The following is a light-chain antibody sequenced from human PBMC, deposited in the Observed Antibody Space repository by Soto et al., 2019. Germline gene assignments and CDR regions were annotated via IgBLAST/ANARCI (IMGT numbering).Light chain of an antibody. CDR1: SSDVGGYSY. V-gene: IGLV2-14*01. J-gene: IGLJ2*01. CDR2: YVS. CDR3: SSYTSSSTHVV. Sequence: QSALTQPASVSGSPGQSITISCTGTSSDVGGYSYVSWYQQHPGKAPILMIYYVSNRPSGVSNRFSGSTCGNTASLTISGLQAEDEADYYCSSYTSSSTHVVFGGGTKLTVL.